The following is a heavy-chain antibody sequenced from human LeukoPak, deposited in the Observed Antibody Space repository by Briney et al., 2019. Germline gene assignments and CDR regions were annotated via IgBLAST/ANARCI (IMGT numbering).Heavy chain of an antibody. CDR2: INHSGST. J-gene: IGHJ4*02. Sequence: SETLSLTCAVYGGSFSGYYWSWIRQPPGKGLEWIGEINHSGSTNYNPSLKSRVTISVDTSKNQFSLKLSSVTAADTAVYYCARVPNFDWLLDPVPNWGQGTLVTVSS. V-gene: IGHV4-34*01. D-gene: IGHD3-9*01. CDR3: ARVPNFDWLLDPVPN. CDR1: GGSFSGYY.